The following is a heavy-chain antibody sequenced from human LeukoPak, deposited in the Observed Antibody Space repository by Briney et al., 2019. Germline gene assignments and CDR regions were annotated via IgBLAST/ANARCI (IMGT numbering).Heavy chain of an antibody. D-gene: IGHD5-18*01. CDR1: GFTFSSYW. V-gene: IGHV3-7*01. CDR2: IKQDGSEK. Sequence: GGSLRLSCAASGFTFSSYWMTWVRQAPGKGLEWVANIKQDGSEKYYVDSVKGRFTISRDNAKNSLSLQMNSLRAEDTAVYYCASEGYSMHYFDYWGQGTLVTVSS. J-gene: IGHJ4*02. CDR3: ASEGYSMHYFDY.